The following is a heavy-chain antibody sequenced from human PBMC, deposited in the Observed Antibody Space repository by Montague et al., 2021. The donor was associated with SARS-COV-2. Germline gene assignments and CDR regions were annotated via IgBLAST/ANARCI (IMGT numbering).Heavy chain of an antibody. D-gene: IGHD4-11*01. J-gene: IGHJ5*02. V-gene: IGHV4-38-2*02. CDR2: THHSGNT. Sequence: SETLSLTCTVSGRSISTDHYWGWIRQPPGKGLEWIGSTHHSGNTYYNPSLKSRLTISIDTSNNQFSLKLTSLTAADTAVYYCASQVAYLDYFDPWGQGTLVTVSS. CDR1: GRSISTDHY. CDR3: ASQVAYLDYFDP.